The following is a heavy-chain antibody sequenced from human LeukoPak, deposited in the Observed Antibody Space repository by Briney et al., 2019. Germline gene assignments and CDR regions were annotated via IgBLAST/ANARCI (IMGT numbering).Heavy chain of an antibody. CDR2: NNGDGSTT. Sequence: GGSLRRSCVASGFSLSGYWMYWVRQAPGKGLMYISRNNGDGSTTNYADVVKGRFTMSRDNVKNTLYLQMNSLRVEDTAVYYCARDPRNVGLAPWGQGTLVTVSS. CDR3: ARDPRNVGLAP. D-gene: IGHD2-15*01. V-gene: IGHV3-74*01. J-gene: IGHJ5*02. CDR1: GFSLSGYW.